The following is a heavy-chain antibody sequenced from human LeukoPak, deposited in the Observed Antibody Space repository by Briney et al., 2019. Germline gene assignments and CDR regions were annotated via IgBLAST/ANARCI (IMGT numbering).Heavy chain of an antibody. CDR2: MNPNSGNT. D-gene: IGHD5-18*01. CDR1: RYIFTSYD. Sequence: ASVKVSCKASRYIFTSYDINWVRQASGQGLGWMGWMNPNSGNTGYAQKFQGRVTMTRNTSISTAYMELSSLRSEDTAVYYCARGNHGYNYGLDAFDIWGQGTMVTVSS. CDR3: ARGNHGYNYGLDAFDI. V-gene: IGHV1-8*01. J-gene: IGHJ3*02.